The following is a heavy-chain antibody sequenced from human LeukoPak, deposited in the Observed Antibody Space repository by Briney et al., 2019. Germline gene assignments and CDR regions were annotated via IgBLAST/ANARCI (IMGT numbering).Heavy chain of an antibody. J-gene: IGHJ3*01. V-gene: IGHV3-21*01. D-gene: IGHD1-26*01. CDR1: GFTFSAYI. CDR3: ARWLVGALKPGAFDV. Sequence: GGSLRLSCTGSGFTFSAYIMNWVRQAPGKGLEWVSSISTNSYNIYYADSVRGRFTISRDNAKNSLFLQMNSLRAEDTAAYYCARWLVGALKPGAFDVWGQGTAVTVSS. CDR2: ISTNSYNI.